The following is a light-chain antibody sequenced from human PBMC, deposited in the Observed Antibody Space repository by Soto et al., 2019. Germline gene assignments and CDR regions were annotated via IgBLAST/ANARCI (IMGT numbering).Light chain of an antibody. CDR3: QQSYNTPRT. Sequence: DIQMTQSPSSVSASVGDRVSLTCRASQSISSHLNWYQQKPGKAPKVLIYAASRLQRGVPSRFSGSGSGTDFTLTISSLQPEDFATYYCQQSYNTPRTFGQGTRLEI. CDR1: QSISSH. CDR2: AAS. J-gene: IGKJ5*01. V-gene: IGKV1-39*01.